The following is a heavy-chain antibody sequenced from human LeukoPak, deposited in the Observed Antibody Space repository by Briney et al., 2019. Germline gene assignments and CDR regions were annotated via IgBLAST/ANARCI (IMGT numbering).Heavy chain of an antibody. D-gene: IGHD5-24*01. CDR1: GFTFSSYA. CDR2: ISGSGGST. V-gene: IGHV3-23*01. CDR3: ARVGVEMATTIYYYYGMDV. J-gene: IGHJ6*02. Sequence: GGSLRLSCAASGFTFSSYAMSWVRQAPGKGLEWVSAISGSGGSTYYADSVKGRFTISRDNSKNTLYLQMNSLRAEDTAVYYCARVGVEMATTIYYYYGMDVWGQGTTVTVSS.